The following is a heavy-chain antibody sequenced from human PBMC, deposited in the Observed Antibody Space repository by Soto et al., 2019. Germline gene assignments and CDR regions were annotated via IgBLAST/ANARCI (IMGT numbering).Heavy chain of an antibody. CDR3: ARGGRAFDI. D-gene: IGHD1-26*01. Sequence: SETLSLTCAVSGGSISSGGYSWSWIRRPPGKGLEWIGYIYHSGSTYYNPSLKSRVTISVDRSKNQFSLKLSSVTAADTAVYYCARGGRAFDIWGQGTMVTVSS. V-gene: IGHV4-30-2*01. CDR1: GGSISSGGYS. J-gene: IGHJ3*02. CDR2: IYHSGST.